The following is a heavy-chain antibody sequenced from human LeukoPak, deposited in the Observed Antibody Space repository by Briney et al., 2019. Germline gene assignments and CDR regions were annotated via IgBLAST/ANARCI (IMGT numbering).Heavy chain of an antibody. V-gene: IGHV1-18*01. D-gene: IGHD6-13*01. CDR1: LYTFATYG. CDR3: AKVAGDRMDY. J-gene: IGHJ4*02. CDR2: SSSNTGKT. Sequence: GASVTVSHMPSLYTFATYGFCWVRQAPGHGLEWRGWSSSNTGKTDYAQKFQGRVTLTTDTSTSTAYMELRSLRPDDTALYYCAKVAGDRMDYWGQGTLLSVSS.